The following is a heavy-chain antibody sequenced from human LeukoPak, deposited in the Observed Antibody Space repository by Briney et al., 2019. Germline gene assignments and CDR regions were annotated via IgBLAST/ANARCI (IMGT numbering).Heavy chain of an antibody. Sequence: GGSLRLSCAASGFTFSGCGMHWVRQAPGKGLEWVAFIWYDGRDKYYADSVKGQFTISRDNSKNTLYLQMNSLRAEDTAVYYCAKDPYSYGSYFDYWGQGTLVTVSS. D-gene: IGHD5-18*01. V-gene: IGHV3-30*02. CDR2: IWYDGRDK. J-gene: IGHJ4*02. CDR3: AKDPYSYGSYFDY. CDR1: GFTFSGCG.